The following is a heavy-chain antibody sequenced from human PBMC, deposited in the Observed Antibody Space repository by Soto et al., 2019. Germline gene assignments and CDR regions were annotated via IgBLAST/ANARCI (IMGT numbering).Heavy chain of an antibody. D-gene: IGHD4-17*01. CDR1: GGSISSYY. J-gene: IGHJ5*02. V-gene: IGHV4-4*07. CDR3: ARDFPPGAVTTPRRNWFDP. CDR2: IYTSGST. Sequence: PSETLSLTCTVSGGSISSYYWSWIRQPAGKGLEWIGRIYTSGSTYYNPSLKSRVTMSVDTSKNQFSLKLSAVTAADTAVYYCARDFPPGAVTTPRRNWFDPWGQGTLVTVSS.